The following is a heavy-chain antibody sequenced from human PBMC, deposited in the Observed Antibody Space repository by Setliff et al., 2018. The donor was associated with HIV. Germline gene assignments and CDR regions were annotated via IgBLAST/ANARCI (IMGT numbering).Heavy chain of an antibody. CDR3: ARGGPPNDYSYYFDS. J-gene: IGHJ4*02. D-gene: IGHD4-17*01. CDR2: IYISGTT. Sequence: SETLSLTCTVSGGSINNHYWYWIRQPPGKGLEWIGYIYISGTTNYNPSLKNRVTMSLDTSKTQVSLRLTSVTAADTAVYYCARGGPPNDYSYYFDSWGQGTLVTVSS. CDR1: GGSINNHY. V-gene: IGHV4-4*09.